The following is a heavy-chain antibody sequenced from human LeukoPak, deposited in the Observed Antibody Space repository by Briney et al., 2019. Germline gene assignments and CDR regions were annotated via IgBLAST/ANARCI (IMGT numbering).Heavy chain of an antibody. CDR3: ARYYYGSGSNYNIAYFDH. J-gene: IGHJ4*02. D-gene: IGHD3-10*01. CDR1: GDSISSYY. Sequence: SETLSLTCTVSGDSISSYYWSWIRQPPGKGLEWIGWSGHIYARGSTNYHPSLKSRATISVDTSKNQFSLKLSSVTAADTAVYYCARYYYGSGSNYNIAYFDHWGQGTLVTVSS. V-gene: IGHV4-4*09. CDR2: IYARGST.